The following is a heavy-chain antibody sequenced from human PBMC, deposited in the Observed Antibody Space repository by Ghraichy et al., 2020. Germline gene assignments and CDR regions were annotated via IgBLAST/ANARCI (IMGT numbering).Heavy chain of an antibody. CDR1: GDSISSNGYF. Sequence: SETLSLTCSVSGDSISSNGYFWGWIRQPTGKGPEWIGSMYYGGDTYYNPSLKSRVTISSDTSKNQFSLNLRSVTAADTAVYYCARPFASSWPICDHWGQRILVTVSS. CDR3: ARPFASSWPICDH. CDR2: MYYGGDT. V-gene: IGHV4-39*01. D-gene: IGHD6-13*01. J-gene: IGHJ4*02.